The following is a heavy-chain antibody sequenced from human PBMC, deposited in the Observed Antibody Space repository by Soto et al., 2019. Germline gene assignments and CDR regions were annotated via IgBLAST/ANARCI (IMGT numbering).Heavy chain of an antibody. CDR3: ARDSVGLLCFGDLSNFDY. J-gene: IGHJ4*02. CDR2: ISAYNGNT. V-gene: IGHV1-18*01. D-gene: IGHD3-10*01. Sequence: ASVKVSCKVSGYTFTSYGISWVRQAPGQGLEWMGWISAYNGNTNYAQKLQGRVTMTTDTSTSTAYMELRSLRSDDTAVYYCARDSVGLLCFGDLSNFDYWGQGTLVTVSS. CDR1: GYTFTSYG.